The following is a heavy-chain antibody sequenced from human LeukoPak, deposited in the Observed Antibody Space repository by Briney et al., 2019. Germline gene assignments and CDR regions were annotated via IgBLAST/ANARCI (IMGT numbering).Heavy chain of an antibody. J-gene: IGHJ4*02. V-gene: IGHV5-51*01. CDR2: IYPGDSDT. D-gene: IGHD3-22*01. CDR3: ARLTTMIVVVPGDFDY. Sequence: GEFLKISCKGSGYGFTSYWIGWVRQMPGKGLEWMGIIYPGDSDTRYSPSFQGQVTISADKSISTAYLQWSSLKASDTAMYYCARLTTMIVVVPGDFDYWGQGTLVTVSS. CDR1: GYGFTSYW.